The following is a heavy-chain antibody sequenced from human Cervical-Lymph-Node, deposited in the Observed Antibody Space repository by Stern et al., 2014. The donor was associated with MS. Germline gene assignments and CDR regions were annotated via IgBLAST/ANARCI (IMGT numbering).Heavy chain of an antibody. CDR3: ATVTSLPTKYSYNGMDV. D-gene: IGHD4-17*01. CDR1: GYPFNTYA. J-gene: IGHJ6*02. Sequence: VQLLQPGAEVKKPGASVRLSCKASGYPFNTYAIYWVRQAPPQSLEWMGWINAATGSTKYSQKFQGRVSITRDTSASTVYMDLSSLRSEDTAVYYCATVTSLPTKYSYNGMDVWGQGTTVTVSS. V-gene: IGHV1-3*01. CDR2: INAATGST.